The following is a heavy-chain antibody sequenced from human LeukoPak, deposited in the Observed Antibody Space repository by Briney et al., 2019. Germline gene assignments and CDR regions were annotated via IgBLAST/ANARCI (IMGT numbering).Heavy chain of an antibody. Sequence: RGSLRLSCAASGFTFNDAWMSWVRQAPGEGLEWVGRIRSKAYGGAADYAAPVRGRFTISRDDLKDTLYLQMDSLKTEDTAVYFCTTDVRWELQPLDYWGQGTLVTVSS. J-gene: IGHJ4*02. D-gene: IGHD1-26*01. CDR2: IRSKAYGGAA. V-gene: IGHV3-15*01. CDR3: TTDVRWELQPLDY. CDR1: GFTFNDAW.